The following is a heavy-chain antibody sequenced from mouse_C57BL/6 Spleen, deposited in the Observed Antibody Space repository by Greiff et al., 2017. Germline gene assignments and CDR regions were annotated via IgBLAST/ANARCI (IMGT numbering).Heavy chain of an antibody. D-gene: IGHD3-2*02. CDR1: GYSIPSGYY. V-gene: IGHV3-6*01. CDR3: AREGGSGTFDY. J-gene: IGHJ2*01. CDR2: ISYDRSN. Sequence: EVQLVESGPGLVKPSQSLSLTCSVTGYSIPSGYYWNWIRQFPGNKLEWMGYISYDRSNNYNPSLKNRISITRDTSKNQFFLKLNSVTTEDTATYYCAREGGSGTFDYWGQGTTLTVSS.